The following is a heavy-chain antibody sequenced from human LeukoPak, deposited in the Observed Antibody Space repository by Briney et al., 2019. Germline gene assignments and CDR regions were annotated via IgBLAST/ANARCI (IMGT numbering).Heavy chain of an antibody. V-gene: IGHV3-9*01. Sequence: PGGSLRLSCAAPVFTFDNYAMHCVRHAPGKGLEWLSIISWNSGYIGYADSVKGRFTISRDNGKKSLDFQMNSLRAEDTAFYYCAKVRGTYSSGYFFDYWGQGTLVTVSS. CDR2: ISWNSGYI. D-gene: IGHD6-19*01. J-gene: IGHJ4*02. CDR1: VFTFDNYA. CDR3: AKVRGTYSSGYFFDY.